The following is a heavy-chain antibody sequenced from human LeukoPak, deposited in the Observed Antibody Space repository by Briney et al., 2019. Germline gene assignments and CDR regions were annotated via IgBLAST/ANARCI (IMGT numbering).Heavy chain of an antibody. CDR1: GGSISSYY. Sequence: SETLSLTCTVSGGSISSYYWSWIRQPPGKGLEWIGYIYYSGSTNYNPSLKSRVTISVDTSKNQFSLKLSSVTAADTAVYYCARAPRYSSSWLHYYYMDVWGKGTTVTVSS. CDR3: ARAPRYSSSWLHYYYMDV. CDR2: IYYSGST. D-gene: IGHD6-13*01. J-gene: IGHJ6*03. V-gene: IGHV4-59*08.